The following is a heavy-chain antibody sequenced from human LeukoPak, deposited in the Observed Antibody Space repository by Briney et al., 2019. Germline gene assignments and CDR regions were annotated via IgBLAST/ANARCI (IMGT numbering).Heavy chain of an antibody. V-gene: IGHV3-33*01. Sequence: GGSLRLSCAASGFTFSSYGMHWVRQAPGKGLEWVAVIWYDGSNKYYADSVKGRFTISRDNSKNTLYLQMNSLRAEDTAVYYCARDPRGYSGYDWGQGTLVTVSS. CDR1: GFTFSSYG. J-gene: IGHJ4*02. CDR3: ARDPRGYSGYD. CDR2: IWYDGSNK. D-gene: IGHD5-12*01.